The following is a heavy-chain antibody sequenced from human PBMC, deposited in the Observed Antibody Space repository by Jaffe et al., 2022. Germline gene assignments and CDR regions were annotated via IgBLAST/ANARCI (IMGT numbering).Heavy chain of an antibody. CDR1: GFSLSTSGVG. CDR3: ATQTGALTGYWGGFDY. V-gene: IGHV2-5*02. J-gene: IGHJ4*02. D-gene: IGHD3-9*01. Sequence: QITLKESGPTLVKPTQTLTLTCTFSGFSLSTSGVGVGWIRQPPGKALEWLALIYWDDDKRYSPSLKSRLTITKDTSKNQVVLTMTNMDPVDTATYYCATQTGALTGYWGGFDYWGQGTLVTVSS. CDR2: IYWDDDK.